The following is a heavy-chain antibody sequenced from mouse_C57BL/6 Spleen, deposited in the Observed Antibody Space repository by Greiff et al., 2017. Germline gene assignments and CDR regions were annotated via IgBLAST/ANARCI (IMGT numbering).Heavy chain of an antibody. CDR2: IDPNGGGT. CDR3: ARSELGRFAY. Sequence: VQLQQPGAELVKPGASVKLSCKASGYTFTSYWMHWVKQRPGRGLEWIGRIDPNGGGTKYNEKFKSKATLTVDKPSSTAYMQLSSLTSEYSAVYYCARSELGRFAYWGQGTLVTVSA. CDR1: GYTFTSYW. J-gene: IGHJ3*01. V-gene: IGHV1-72*01.